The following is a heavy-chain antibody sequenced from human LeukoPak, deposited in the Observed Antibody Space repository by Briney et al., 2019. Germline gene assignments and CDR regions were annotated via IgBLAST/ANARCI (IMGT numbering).Heavy chain of an antibody. D-gene: IGHD2-2*01. CDR3: AGVHQAVVVVPAAIGSYYYYMDV. CDR1: GFIFSGSD. J-gene: IGHJ6*03. V-gene: IGHV3-23*01. Sequence: GGSLRLSCAASGFIFSGSDMSWVRQAPGKGLEWVSTISDGGGSAYYADSVKGRFTISRDNSKNTLYLQMNSLRAEDTAVYYCAGVHQAVVVVPAAIGSYYYYMDVWGKGTTVTVSS. CDR2: ISDGGGSA.